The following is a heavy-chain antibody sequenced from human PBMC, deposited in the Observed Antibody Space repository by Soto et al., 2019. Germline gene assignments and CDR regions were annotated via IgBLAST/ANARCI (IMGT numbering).Heavy chain of an antibody. CDR1: GDSVSSNSAA. CDR2: TYYRSKWYN. V-gene: IGHV6-1*01. D-gene: IGHD3-22*01. Sequence: PSQTLSLTCAISGDSVSSNSAAWNWIRQSPSRGLEWLGRTYYRSKWYNDYAVSVKSRITINPDTSKNQFSLQLNSVTPEDTAVYYCASSRYYYDSSGYYQPYNWFDPWGQGTLDTVSS. J-gene: IGHJ5*02. CDR3: ASSRYYYDSSGYYQPYNWFDP.